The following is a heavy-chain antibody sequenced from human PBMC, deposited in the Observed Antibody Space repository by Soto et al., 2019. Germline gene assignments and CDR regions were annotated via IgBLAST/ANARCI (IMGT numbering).Heavy chain of an antibody. V-gene: IGHV6-1*01. J-gene: IGHJ5*02. CDR1: GDSVPSNSAA. CDR2: TYYRSKWYN. Sequence: SPTLSLTCAISGDSVPSNSAAWNWIRQSPSRGLEWLGRTYYRSKWYNDYAVSVKSRITINPDTSKNQFSLQLNSVTPEDTAVYYCARVGYSGYDDNWFDPWGQGTLVTVSS. CDR3: ARVGYSGYDDNWFDP. D-gene: IGHD5-12*01.